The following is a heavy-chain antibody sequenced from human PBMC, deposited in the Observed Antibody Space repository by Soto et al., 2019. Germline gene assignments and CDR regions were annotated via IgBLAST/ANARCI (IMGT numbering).Heavy chain of an antibody. CDR2: INHSGRT. D-gene: IGHD3-9*01. Sequence: SETLSITCAVYGGSFSGYYCSWMRQPPGKGLEWIGEINHSGRTNYSPSLKSRVTISVDTSKNQFSLKLSSVTAADTAIYYCAIRYFDWLLSGRSWLDPWGQGTLVT. CDR3: AIRYFDWLLSGRSWLDP. V-gene: IGHV4-34*01. J-gene: IGHJ5*02. CDR1: GGSFSGYY.